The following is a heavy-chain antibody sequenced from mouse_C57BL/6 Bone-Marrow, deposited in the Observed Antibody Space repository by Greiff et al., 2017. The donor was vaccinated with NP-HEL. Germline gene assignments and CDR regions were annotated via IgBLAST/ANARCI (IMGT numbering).Heavy chain of an antibody. V-gene: IGHV1-69*01. CDR1: GYTFTSYW. CDR2: IDPSDSYT. Sequence: QMQLKQSGAELVMPGASVKLSCKASGYTFTSYWMHWVKQRPGQGLEWIGEIDPSDSYTNYNQKFKGKSTLTVDKSSSTAYMQLSSLTSEDSAVYYGGQLGSDYWGQGTTLTVSS. J-gene: IGHJ2*01. D-gene: IGHD4-1*02. CDR3: GQLGSDY.